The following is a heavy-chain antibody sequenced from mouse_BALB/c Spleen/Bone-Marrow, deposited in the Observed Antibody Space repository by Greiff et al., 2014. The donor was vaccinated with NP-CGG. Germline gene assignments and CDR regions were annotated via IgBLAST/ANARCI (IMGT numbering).Heavy chain of an antibody. CDR1: GYTFTDSV. V-gene: IGHV1-81*01. CDR2: IYPGSGNT. Sequence: VQLQESGPELVKPGASVKMSCKASGYTFTDSVIGWVKQRTGQGLEWIGEIYPGSGNTYYNEKFKGKATLTADKSSSTVYMQLSSLTSEDSAVYFCARYDVPAWFAYWGQGTLVTVSA. D-gene: IGHD2-14*01. CDR3: ARYDVPAWFAY. J-gene: IGHJ3*01.